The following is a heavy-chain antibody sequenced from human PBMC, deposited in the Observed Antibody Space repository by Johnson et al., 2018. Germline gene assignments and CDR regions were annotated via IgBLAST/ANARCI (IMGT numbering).Heavy chain of an antibody. CDR1: VGTFSSYA. J-gene: IGHJ6*02. Sequence: QVQLVQSGAEVKKPGSSVKVSCKASVGTFSSYAISWVRQAPGQGLEYMGGIIPIFGTTKYTQKFQGRVTITADVSTSTAYMGLSSLRSEDTAVYYCASFGIMLPDYFYYNMDVWGQGTTVTVSS. V-gene: IGHV1-69*01. CDR2: IIPIFGTT. D-gene: IGHD2-8*01. CDR3: ASFGIMLPDYFYYNMDV.